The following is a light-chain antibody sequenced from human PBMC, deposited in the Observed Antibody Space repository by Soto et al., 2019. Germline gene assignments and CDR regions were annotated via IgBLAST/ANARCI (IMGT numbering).Light chain of an antibody. J-gene: IGLJ3*02. V-gene: IGLV6-57*03. CDR3: QSYDSNTAV. CDR1: GGSIASNY. Sequence: NFMLTKPHSVSESPGKTVIISCTRSGGSIASNYVQWYQQRPGRAPTTVIYEDNHRPSGVPDRFSGSIDTSSNSASLSISGLKTEDEADYYCQSYDSNTAVFGGGTKLTVL. CDR2: EDN.